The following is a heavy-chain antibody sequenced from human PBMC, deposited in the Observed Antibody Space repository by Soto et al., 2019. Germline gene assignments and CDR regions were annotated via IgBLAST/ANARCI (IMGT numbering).Heavy chain of an antibody. D-gene: IGHD1-26*01. CDR3: ARDASGSYGTDY. CDR2: ITYDGNNQ. Sequence: QVLLVESGGGVVQPGRSLRLSCGASGFTFSSHAMHWVRQAPGKGLEWVAVITYDGNNQYYADSVKGRFTISRDNYKNPLYLQMNSLRAEDTAVYYCARDASGSYGTDYWGQGTLVTVSS. CDR1: GFTFSSHA. V-gene: IGHV3-30-3*01. J-gene: IGHJ4*02.